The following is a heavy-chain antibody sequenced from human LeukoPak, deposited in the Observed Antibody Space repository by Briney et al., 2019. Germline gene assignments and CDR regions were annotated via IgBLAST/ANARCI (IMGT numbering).Heavy chain of an antibody. CDR3: ARGRIAAAVSLDY. CDR1: GGTFSSYA. D-gene: IGHD6-13*01. V-gene: IGHV1-69*04. J-gene: IGHJ4*02. Sequence: ASVKVSCKASGGTFSSYAISWVRQAPGQGLEWMGRIIPILGIANYAQKFQGRVTITADKSTSTADMELSSLRSEDTAVYYCARGRIAAAVSLDYWGQGTLVTVSS. CDR2: IIPILGIA.